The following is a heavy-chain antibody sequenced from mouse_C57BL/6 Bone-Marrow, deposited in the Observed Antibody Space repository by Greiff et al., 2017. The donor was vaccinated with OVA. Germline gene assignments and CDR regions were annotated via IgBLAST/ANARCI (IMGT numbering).Heavy chain of an antibody. Sequence: EVQRVESGGGLVQPGESLKLSCESNEYEFPSHDMSWVRKTPEKRLELVAAINSDGGSTYYPDTMERRFIISRDTTKKTLYLQMSSLRSEDTALYYCATIYYDPLYYFDYWGQGTTLTVSS. J-gene: IGHJ2*01. D-gene: IGHD2-4*01. CDR1: EYEFPSHD. V-gene: IGHV5-2*01. CDR3: ATIYYDPLYYFDY. CDR2: INSDGGST.